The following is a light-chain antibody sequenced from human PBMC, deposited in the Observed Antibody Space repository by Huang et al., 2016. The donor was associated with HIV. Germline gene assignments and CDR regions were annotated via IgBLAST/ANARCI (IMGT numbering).Light chain of an antibody. CDR2: GAS. CDR1: QSVGSN. Sequence: IVMTQSPATLSVSPGEGATLSCRASQSVGSNLAWYQQRPGQAPRLLIYGASTRATGVPVRFSGRGSVTDFTLTISGPQSEDSAVYYCQQYSDRPPWTFGQGTKVE. J-gene: IGKJ1*01. V-gene: IGKV3-15*01. CDR3: QQYSDRPPWT.